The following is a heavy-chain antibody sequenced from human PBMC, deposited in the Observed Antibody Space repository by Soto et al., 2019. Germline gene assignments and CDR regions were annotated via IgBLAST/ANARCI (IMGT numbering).Heavy chain of an antibody. CDR1: GFTFSYYV. V-gene: IGHV3-30*18. CDR2: ISYDGSNK. J-gene: IGHJ6*03. CDR3: AKDLITLVRGVIPYYMDV. Sequence: PWGSLRLSGAASGFTFSYYVRHWVRQAPGKGLEWVAVISYDGSNKYYADSVKGRFTISRDNSKNTLYLQMNSLRAEDTAVYYCAKDLITLVRGVIPYYMDVWGKGTTVT. D-gene: IGHD3-10*01.